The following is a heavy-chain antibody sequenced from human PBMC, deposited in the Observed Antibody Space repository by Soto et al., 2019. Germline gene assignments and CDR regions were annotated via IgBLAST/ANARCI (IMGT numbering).Heavy chain of an antibody. V-gene: IGHV3-33*08. CDR1: GFTFSSYS. CDR3: TRGLVDSSPPYTYHGMDV. D-gene: IGHD3-9*01. J-gene: IGHJ6*02. CDR2: IWYDGSNK. Sequence: PGGSLRLSCAASGFTFSSYSMNWVRQAPGKGLEWVAVIWYDGSNKYYADSVKGRFTISRDNSKNTLYLQMNSLRAEDTAVYYCTRGLVDSSPPYTYHGMDVWGQGTTVTVSS.